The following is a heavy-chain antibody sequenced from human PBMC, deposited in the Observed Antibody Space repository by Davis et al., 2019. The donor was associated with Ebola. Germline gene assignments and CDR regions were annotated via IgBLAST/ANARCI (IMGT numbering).Heavy chain of an antibody. D-gene: IGHD4-17*01. J-gene: IGHJ4*02. CDR2: ISSDSDYI. V-gene: IGHV3-21*01. CDR1: GFTFSTYS. Sequence: GESLKISCAASGFTFSTYSMSWVRQAPGKGLEWVSSISSDSDYIYYADSVKGRFTISRDNAMNSLYLQMDSLRVEDTAVYYCARADDYGDRYYFDYWGQGTLVIVSS. CDR3: ARADDYGDRYYFDY.